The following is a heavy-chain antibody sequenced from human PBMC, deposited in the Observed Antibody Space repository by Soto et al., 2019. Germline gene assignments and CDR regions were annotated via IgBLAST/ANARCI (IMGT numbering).Heavy chain of an antibody. V-gene: IGHV4-34*01. D-gene: IGHD3-10*01. CDR3: ARGSFFAMVREIRYFDY. J-gene: IGHJ4*02. Sequence: SETLSLTCAVYGGAFIGYYCIFIRHPPFKGLEWIGEINHSGSTNYNPSLKSRVTISVDTSKNQFSLKLSSVTAADTAVYYCARGSFFAMVREIRYFDYWGQGTLVTVSS. CDR2: INHSGST. CDR1: GGAFIGYY.